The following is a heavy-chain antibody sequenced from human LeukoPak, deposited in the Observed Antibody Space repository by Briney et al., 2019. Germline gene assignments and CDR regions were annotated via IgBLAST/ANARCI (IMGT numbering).Heavy chain of an antibody. Sequence: GGSLRLSCAASGFTFSSYWMSWVRQAPGPGLEWVGNIKQDGSEKYYVDSVKGRFTISRDNAKNSLYLQMNSLRAEDTAVYYCASPRRGGYYYVFDFDYWGQGTLVTVSS. CDR1: GFTFSSYW. J-gene: IGHJ4*02. CDR3: ASPRRGGYYYVFDFDY. V-gene: IGHV3-7*01. CDR2: IKQDGSEK. D-gene: IGHD3-22*01.